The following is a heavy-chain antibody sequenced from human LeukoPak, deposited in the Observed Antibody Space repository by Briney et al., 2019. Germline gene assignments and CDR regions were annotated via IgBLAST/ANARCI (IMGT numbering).Heavy chain of an antibody. V-gene: IGHV1-8*01. D-gene: IGHD5-24*01. Sequence: ASVKVSCKASGYTFTSYDINWVRQATGQGLEWMGWMNPNSGNTGYAQKFQGRVTMTRNTSISTVYMELRSLRSEDTAVYYCAKDDNWLQFESWGQGTLVTVSS. CDR1: GYTFTSYD. CDR2: MNPNSGNT. J-gene: IGHJ5*01. CDR3: AKDDNWLQFES.